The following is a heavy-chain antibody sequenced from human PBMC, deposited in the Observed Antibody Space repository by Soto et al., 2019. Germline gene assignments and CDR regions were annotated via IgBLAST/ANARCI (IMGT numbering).Heavy chain of an antibody. D-gene: IGHD6-13*01. V-gene: IGHV3-23*01. CDR2: TSGSGGST. J-gene: IGHJ5*02. CDR3: AQVGLIAAAVPNWFDP. Sequence: PGGSLRLSCAASGFTFSSYAMSWVRQAPGKGLEWVSATSGSGGSTYYADSVKGRFTISRDNSKNTLYLQMNSLRAEDTAVYYCAQVGLIAAAVPNWFDPWGHRTLFTVCS. CDR1: GFTFSSYA.